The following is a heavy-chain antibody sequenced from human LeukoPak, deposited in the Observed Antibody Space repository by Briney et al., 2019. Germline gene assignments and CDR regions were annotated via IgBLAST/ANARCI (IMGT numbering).Heavy chain of an antibody. Sequence: GGSLRLSCAASGFTFSSNWMSWVRQAPGKGLEWVAVIWYDGSNKYYADSVKGRFTICRDNSKNTLYLQMNSLRAEDTAVYYCAKGPAVPAATYYYYGMDVWGQGTTVTVSS. CDR1: GFTFSSNW. D-gene: IGHD2-2*01. J-gene: IGHJ6*02. CDR2: IWYDGSNK. V-gene: IGHV3-30*02. CDR3: AKGPAVPAATYYYYGMDV.